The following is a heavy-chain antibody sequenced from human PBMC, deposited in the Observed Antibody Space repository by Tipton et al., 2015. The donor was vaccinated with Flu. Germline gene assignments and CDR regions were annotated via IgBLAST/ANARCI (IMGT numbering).Heavy chain of an antibody. CDR2: ISGSGSST. CDR1: GFTFRSYA. Sequence: SLRLSCAASGFTFRSYAISWVRQAPGKGLEWVSGISGSGSSTYYADSVKGRFTISRDNSKNTMYLQMNSLRAEDTAVYYCAKSKVWAPALVPGYAIGARGPGTMV. J-gene: IGHJ3*01. CDR3: AKSKVWAPALVPGYAIGA. V-gene: IGHV3-23*01. D-gene: IGHD6-13*01.